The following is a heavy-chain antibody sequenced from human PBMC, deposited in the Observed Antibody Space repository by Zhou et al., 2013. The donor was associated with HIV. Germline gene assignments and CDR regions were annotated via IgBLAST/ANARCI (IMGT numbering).Heavy chain of an antibody. V-gene: IGHV1-69*04. D-gene: IGHD2-2*02. CDR2: IIPILGIA. Sequence: QVQLVQSGAEVKKPGSSVKVSCKASGGTFSSYAISWVRQAPGQGLEWMGRIIPILGIANYAQKFQGRVTITADKSTSTAYMELSSLRSEDTAVYYCAREVGQLLLYPVHFDYWGQGTLVTVSS. CDR1: GGTFSSYA. CDR3: AREVGQLLLYPVHFDY. J-gene: IGHJ4*02.